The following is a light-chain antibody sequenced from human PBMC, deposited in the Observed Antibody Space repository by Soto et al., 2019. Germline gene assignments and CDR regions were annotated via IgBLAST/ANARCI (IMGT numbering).Light chain of an antibody. Sequence: QSVLTQPASVSGSPGQSITISCTGTSSDVGSYNLVSWYQQHTGKAPKLMIYEGSKRPSGVSNRFSGSKSGNTASLTISGLQAEDEADYYCCSYAGSPTSNWVFGGGTKLTVL. V-gene: IGLV2-23*01. J-gene: IGLJ3*02. CDR1: SSDVGSYNL. CDR2: EGS. CDR3: CSYAGSPTSNWV.